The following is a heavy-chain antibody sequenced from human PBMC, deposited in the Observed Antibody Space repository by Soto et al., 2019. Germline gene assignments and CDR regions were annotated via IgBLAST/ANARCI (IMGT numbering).Heavy chain of an antibody. D-gene: IGHD2-2*01. CDR3: ARDQAVFVPAAYNWFDP. V-gene: IGHV3-33*01. CDR2: IWYDGSNK. CDR1: GFTFSSYG. J-gene: IGHJ5*02. Sequence: QVQLVESGGGVVQPGRSLRLSCAASGFTFSSYGMHWVRQAPGKGLEWVAVIWYDGSNKYYADSVKGRFTISRDNSKNTLYLQMNCPRADDTAVYYCARDQAVFVPAAYNWFDPWGQGTLVTVSS.